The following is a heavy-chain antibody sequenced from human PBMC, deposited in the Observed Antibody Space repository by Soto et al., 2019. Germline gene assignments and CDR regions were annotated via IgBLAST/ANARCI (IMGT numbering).Heavy chain of an antibody. V-gene: IGHV1-69*08. J-gene: IGHJ5*02. D-gene: IGHD3-10*01. CDR3: AREPDYYGSGSYYNDGWFYP. Sequence: QVQLVQSGAEVKKPGSSVKVSCKASGGTFSSYTISWVRQAPGQGLEWMGRIIPILGIANYAQKFQGRVTITADKASSTAYMELSSLRSEDTAVYYCAREPDYYGSGSYYNDGWFYPWGQGTLVTVSS. CDR2: IIPILGIA. CDR1: GGTFSSYT.